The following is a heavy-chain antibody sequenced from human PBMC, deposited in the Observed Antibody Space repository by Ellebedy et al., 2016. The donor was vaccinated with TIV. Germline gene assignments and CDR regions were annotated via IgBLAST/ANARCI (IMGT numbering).Heavy chain of an antibody. CDR3: ARDRSEWLGPTDY. J-gene: IGHJ4*02. CDR1: GFTFSSYA. D-gene: IGHD6-19*01. V-gene: IGHV3-30-3*01. CDR2: ISYDGSNK. Sequence: PGGSLRLSCAASGFTFSSYAMHWVRQAPGKGLEWVAVISYDGSNKYYADSVKGRFTISRDNSKNTLYLQMNSLRAEDTAVYYCARDRSEWLGPTDYWGQGTLVTVSS.